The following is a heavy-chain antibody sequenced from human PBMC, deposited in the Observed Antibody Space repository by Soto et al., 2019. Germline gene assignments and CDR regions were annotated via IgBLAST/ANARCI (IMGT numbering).Heavy chain of an antibody. CDR3: ANCVNSAGSCPGFVR. D-gene: IGHD2-15*01. J-gene: IGHJ1*01. V-gene: IGHV4-59*12. CDR1: GGSMSGYH. Sequence: QVQLQESGPGLVKPSETLSLTCSISGGSMSGYHWTWIRQSPGKELEFIASVFDSGTTKSNPSLRSRVAISIDASKRQSSLRLSSVTAADTAVYYCANCVNSAGSCPGFVRWGQGTLVTVSS. CDR2: VFDSGTT.